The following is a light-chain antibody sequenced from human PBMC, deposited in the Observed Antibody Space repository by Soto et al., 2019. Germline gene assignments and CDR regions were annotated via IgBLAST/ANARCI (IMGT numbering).Light chain of an antibody. CDR2: LAS. CDR1: QALNTS. V-gene: IGKV3-11*01. Sequence: EIVMTQSPATLSVSPGERATLSCRASQALNTSLAWYQHKPGQAPRLLIYLASNRAAGVPARFSACGSETDFTLTISDVEPEDFAVYYCHQRQSWPRTFGQGTKVDIK. J-gene: IGKJ1*01. CDR3: HQRQSWPRT.